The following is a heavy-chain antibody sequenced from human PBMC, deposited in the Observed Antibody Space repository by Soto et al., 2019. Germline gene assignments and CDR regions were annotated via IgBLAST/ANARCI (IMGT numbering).Heavy chain of an antibody. J-gene: IGHJ6*03. CDR3: ARVGEYSGYGDYYSMDV. V-gene: IGHV1-69*02. D-gene: IGHD5-12*01. Sequence: QVQLVQSGAEVKKTGSSVKVSCKASGGTFSSYTISWVRQAPGQGLEWMGRIIPILGIANYAQKFQGRVTITADKSTSTAYMELSSLRSEDTAVYYCARVGEYSGYGDYYSMDVWGKGTTVTVSS. CDR1: GGTFSSYT. CDR2: IIPILGIA.